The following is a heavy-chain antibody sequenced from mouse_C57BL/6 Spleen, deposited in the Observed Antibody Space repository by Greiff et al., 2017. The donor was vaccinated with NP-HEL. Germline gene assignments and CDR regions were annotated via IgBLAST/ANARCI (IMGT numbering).Heavy chain of an antibody. CDR3: ARQYDYDVRGYYFDY. CDR1: GFTFSSYG. J-gene: IGHJ2*01. D-gene: IGHD2-4*01. V-gene: IGHV5-6*01. CDR2: ISSGGSYT. Sequence: EVKVVESGGDLVKPGGSLKLSCAASGFTFSSYGMSWVRQTPDKRLEWVATISSGGSYTYYPDSVKGRFTISRDNAKNTLYLQMSSLKSEDTAMYYCARQYDYDVRGYYFDYWGQGTTLTVSS.